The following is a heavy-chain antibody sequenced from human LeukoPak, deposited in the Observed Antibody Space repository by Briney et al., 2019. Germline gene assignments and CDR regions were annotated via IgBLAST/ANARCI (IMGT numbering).Heavy chain of an antibody. J-gene: IGHJ3*02. D-gene: IGHD3-16*02. CDR2: ISWNSGSI. Sequence: PGGSLRLSCAASGFTFDNYAMHWVRQAPGKGLEWVSVISWNSGSIGYADSVKGRFTISRYNAKNSLYLQMNSLRAEDTVLYYCYRAFDIWGQGTMVTVSS. CDR3: YRAFDI. CDR1: GFTFDNYA. V-gene: IGHV3-9*01.